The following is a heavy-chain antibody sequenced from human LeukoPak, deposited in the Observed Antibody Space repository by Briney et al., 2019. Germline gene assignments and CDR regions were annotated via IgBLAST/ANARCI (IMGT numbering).Heavy chain of an antibody. D-gene: IGHD3-10*01. Sequence: SETLSLTCTVSGVSIASGSNFWVWIRQAPGKGLEWVGNIHYSGDTYYNPSLKSRLTISVDTSKNQFSLKLSSVTAADTAVYYCARFGYGSGSYYNWFDPWGQGTLVSVSS. CDR3: ARFGYGSGSYYNWFDP. J-gene: IGHJ5*02. CDR2: IHYSGDT. V-gene: IGHV4-39*07. CDR1: GVSIASGSNF.